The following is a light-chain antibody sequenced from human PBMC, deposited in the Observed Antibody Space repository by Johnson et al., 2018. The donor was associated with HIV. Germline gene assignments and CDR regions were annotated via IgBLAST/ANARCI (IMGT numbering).Light chain of an antibody. CDR2: DNN. CDR1: SSNIGINY. J-gene: IGLJ1*01. CDR3: GTWDSSLRVGF. V-gene: IGLV1-51*01. Sequence: QAVLTQPPSVSAAPGQKVTISCSGSSSNIGINYVSWFQQLPGTAPKLLIYDNNKRPSGIPDRFSGSKSGTSATLGITGLQTGDAADYYCGTWDSSLRVGFFGTGTKVPVL.